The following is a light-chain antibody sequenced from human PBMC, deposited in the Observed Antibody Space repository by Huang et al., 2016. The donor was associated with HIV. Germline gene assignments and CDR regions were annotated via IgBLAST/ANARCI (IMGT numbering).Light chain of an antibody. Sequence: IVLTQSPATLSLSPGESATLSCRASQSVSGNLAWYQKRPGQAPRLLIYDASTRATGIPARFSGSGSGTDFTLTISSLEPEDFAVYYCQQRSKSLTFGGGTKVEIK. CDR1: QSVSGN. CDR3: QQRSKSLT. V-gene: IGKV3-11*01. CDR2: DAS. J-gene: IGKJ4*01.